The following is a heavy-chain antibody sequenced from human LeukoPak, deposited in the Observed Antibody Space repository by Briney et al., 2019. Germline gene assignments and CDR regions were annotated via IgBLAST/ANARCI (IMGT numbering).Heavy chain of an antibody. CDR1: GFTFDDYA. CDR2: ISWNSGSI. Sequence: GGSLRLSCAASGFTFDDYAMHWVRQAQGKGLEWVSGISWNSGSIGYADSVKGRFTISRDNAKNSLYLQMNSLRAEDMALYYCAKDRKDGSGSYGAFDIWGQGTMVTVSS. J-gene: IGHJ3*02. CDR3: AKDRKDGSGSYGAFDI. V-gene: IGHV3-9*03. D-gene: IGHD3-10*01.